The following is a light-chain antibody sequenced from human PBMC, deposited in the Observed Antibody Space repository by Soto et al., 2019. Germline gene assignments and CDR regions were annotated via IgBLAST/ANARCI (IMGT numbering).Light chain of an antibody. CDR3: QQYNNWPLT. CDR2: GAS. J-gene: IGKJ5*01. CDR1: QSVSSN. Sequence: EIAMTQSPSTLSVSPGERATLHCKATQSVSSNLDWYQQKPGQAPRLLIYGASTRAIGIPARFSGSGSGTEFTLTISSLQSEDFAVYYCQQYNNWPLTFGQGTRLEIK. V-gene: IGKV3-15*01.